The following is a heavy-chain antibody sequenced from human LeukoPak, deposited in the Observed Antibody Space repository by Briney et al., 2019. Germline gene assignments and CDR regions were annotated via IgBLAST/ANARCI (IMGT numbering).Heavy chain of an antibody. V-gene: IGHV3-30-3*01. CDR2: ISFDGNDE. J-gene: IGHJ6*02. CDR3: ASNLPAPDV. Sequence: GGSLRLSCAASGFTFSSYAVHWVRQAPGKGLEWVAIISFDGNDEYYADSVKGQFTISRDNSKNTLYLQMNSLRAEDTAVYYCASNLPAPDVWGQGTTVTVSS. CDR1: GFTFSSYA.